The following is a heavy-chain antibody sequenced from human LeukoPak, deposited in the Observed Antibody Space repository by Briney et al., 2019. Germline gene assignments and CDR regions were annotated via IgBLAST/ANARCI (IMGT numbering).Heavy chain of an antibody. CDR3: AGEVQYNWNDGGAY. Sequence: GGSLRLSCAASGFTFSSYSMNWVRQAPGKGLEWVSYISSSSSTIYYADSVKGRFTISRDNAKNSLYLQMNSLRAEDTAVYYCAGEVQYNWNDGGAYWGQGTLVTVSS. CDR2: ISSSSSTI. V-gene: IGHV3-48*04. CDR1: GFTFSSYS. D-gene: IGHD1-20*01. J-gene: IGHJ4*02.